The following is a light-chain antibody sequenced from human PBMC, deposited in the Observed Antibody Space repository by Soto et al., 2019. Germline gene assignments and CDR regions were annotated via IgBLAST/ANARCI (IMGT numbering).Light chain of an antibody. CDR3: CSYTSSSTWV. CDR1: SSDVGGYNY. Sequence: QTVLTQPASVYGSPGQSITISCTGTSSDVGGYNYVSWYQQHPGKAPKLMIYDVSNRPSGVSNRFSGSKSGNTASLTISGLQAEDEADYYCCSYTSSSTWVFGGGTKLTVL. CDR2: DVS. J-gene: IGLJ3*02. V-gene: IGLV2-14*01.